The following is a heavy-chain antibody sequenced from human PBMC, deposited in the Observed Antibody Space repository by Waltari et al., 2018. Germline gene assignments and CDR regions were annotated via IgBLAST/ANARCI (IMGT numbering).Heavy chain of an antibody. CDR1: GFTFSSYS. D-gene: IGHD3-10*02. V-gene: IGHV3-48*04. CDR2: ISSSSSTI. Sequence: EVQLVESGGGLVQPGGSLRLSCAASGFTFSSYSMNWVRQAPGKGLEWVSYISSSSSTIYYADSVKGRFTISRDNAKNSLYLQMNSLRAEDTAVYYCARLFAGGYFDLWGRGTLVTVSS. CDR3: ARLFAGGYFDL. J-gene: IGHJ2*01.